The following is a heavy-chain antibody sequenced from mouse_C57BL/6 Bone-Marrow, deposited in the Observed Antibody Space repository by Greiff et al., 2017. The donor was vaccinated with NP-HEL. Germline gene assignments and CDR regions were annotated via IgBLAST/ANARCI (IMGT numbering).Heavy chain of an antibody. CDR1: GYTFTDYE. J-gene: IGHJ1*03. CDR3: SLGSSYWYFDV. Sequence: VQRVESGAELVRPGASVTLSCKASGYTFTDYEMHWVKQTPVHGLEWIGAIDPETGGTAYNQKFKGKAILTADKSSSTAYMELRSLTSEDSAVYYCSLGSSYWYFDVWGTGTTVTVSS. V-gene: IGHV1-15*01. CDR2: IDPETGGT. D-gene: IGHD1-1*01.